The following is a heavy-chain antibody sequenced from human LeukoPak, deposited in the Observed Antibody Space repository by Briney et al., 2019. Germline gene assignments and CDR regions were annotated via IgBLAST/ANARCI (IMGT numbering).Heavy chain of an antibody. D-gene: IGHD3-9*01. V-gene: IGHV3-23*01. Sequence: GGSLRLSCAASGFTFANCAMSWVRQAPGMGLEWVSAISGSGVGTNYADSVKGRFTISRDNSKNTLYLQMNSLRVEDTAVYYCAKNGRDDHDKYFFDYWGQGVLVTVSS. CDR1: GFTFANCA. CDR3: AKNGRDDHDKYFFDY. CDR2: ISGSGVGT. J-gene: IGHJ4*02.